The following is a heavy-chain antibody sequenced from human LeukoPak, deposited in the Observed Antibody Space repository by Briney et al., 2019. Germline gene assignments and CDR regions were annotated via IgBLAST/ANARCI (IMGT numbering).Heavy chain of an antibody. CDR3: ARQQRRGGSGELDY. Sequence: SETLSLTCSVSGDSLSSYYWNWIRQPPGKGLEWIGYIFYSGNTNYNPSLKSRVTISVDTPKNQFSLNLTSVTAADTAVYYCARQQRRGGSGELDYWGQGALVTVSS. V-gene: IGHV4-59*08. J-gene: IGHJ4*02. CDR1: GDSLSSYY. D-gene: IGHD2-15*01. CDR2: IFYSGNT.